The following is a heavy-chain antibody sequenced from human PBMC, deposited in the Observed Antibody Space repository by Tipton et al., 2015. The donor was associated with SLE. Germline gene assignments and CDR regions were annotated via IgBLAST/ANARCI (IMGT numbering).Heavy chain of an antibody. J-gene: IGHJ4*02. D-gene: IGHD3-16*01. CDR2: INHSGST. CDR3: ARGGGWEIWYLDY. Sequence: TLALTCAVYGGSFSGYYWSWIRPPPGKGLEWLGEINHSGSTNYNPSLKSRVTISVDTSKNQFSLKLSSVTAADTAVYYCARGGGWEIWYLDYWGQGTLVTVSS. V-gene: IGHV4-34*01. CDR1: GGSFSGYY.